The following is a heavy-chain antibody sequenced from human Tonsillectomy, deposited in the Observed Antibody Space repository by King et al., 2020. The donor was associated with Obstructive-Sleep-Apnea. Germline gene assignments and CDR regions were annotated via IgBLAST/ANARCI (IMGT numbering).Heavy chain of an antibody. CDR3: ARATGLPGAFDI. V-gene: IGHV3-21*01. Sequence: VQLVESGGGLVKPGGSLRLSCAASGFTFSTYSMNWVRQAPGKGLEWVSSIKSSGTYISYADSMKGRFTISRDNAKNSLYLQMNSLRAEDTAVYYCARATGLPGAFDIWGQGTMVTVSS. CDR2: IKSSGTYI. CDR1: GFTFSTYS. D-gene: IGHD5/OR15-5a*01. J-gene: IGHJ3*02.